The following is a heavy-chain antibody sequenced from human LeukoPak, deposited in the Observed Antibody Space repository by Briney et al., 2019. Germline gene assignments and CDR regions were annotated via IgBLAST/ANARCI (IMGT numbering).Heavy chain of an antibody. CDR2: IYYNGNT. D-gene: IGHD6-13*01. CDR1: GGSINGHY. Sequence: SSETLSLTCTVSGGSINGHYWSWLRQSPGKGLEWFGYIYYNGNTNYNPSLKSRIAISVDTSKNQFSLNLSSVTAADTAVYYCTGLHFAAAEEFDPWGQGTLVTVSS. V-gene: IGHV4-59*08. CDR3: TGLHFAAAEEFDP. J-gene: IGHJ5*02.